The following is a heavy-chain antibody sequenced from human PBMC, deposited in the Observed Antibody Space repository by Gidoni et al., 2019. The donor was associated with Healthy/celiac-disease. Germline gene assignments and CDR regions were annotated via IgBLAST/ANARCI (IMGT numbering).Heavy chain of an antibody. V-gene: IGHV5-51*01. D-gene: IGHD3-10*01. CDR2: IYPGDSDT. J-gene: IGHJ5*02. CDR1: GYSFTSYW. CDR3: ARRTTMVRGVIRYWFDP. Sequence: EVQLVQSGAEVKKPGESLKISCKGSGYSFTSYWIGWVRQMPGKGLEWMGIIYPGDSDTRYSPSFQGPVTISADKSISTAYLQWSSLKASDTAIYYCARRTTMVRGVIRYWFDPWGQGTLVTVSS.